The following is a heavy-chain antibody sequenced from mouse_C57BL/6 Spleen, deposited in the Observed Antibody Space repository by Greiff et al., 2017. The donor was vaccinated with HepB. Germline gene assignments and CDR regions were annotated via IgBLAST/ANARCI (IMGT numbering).Heavy chain of an antibody. CDR3: ARSGRITTVVGYFDV. D-gene: IGHD1-1*01. J-gene: IGHJ1*03. CDR1: GFNIKNTY. Sequence: EVKLVESVAELVRPGASVKLSCTASGFNIKNTYMHWVKQRPEQGLEWIGRIDPANGNTKYAPKFQGKATITADASSNTAYLQLNSLTSEDTAIYYCARSGRITTVVGYFDVWGTGTTVTVSS. V-gene: IGHV14-3*01. CDR2: IDPANGNT.